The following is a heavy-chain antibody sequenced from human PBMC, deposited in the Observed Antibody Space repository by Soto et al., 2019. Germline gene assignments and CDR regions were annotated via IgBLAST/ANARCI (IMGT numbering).Heavy chain of an antibody. J-gene: IGHJ5*02. D-gene: IGHD6-13*01. V-gene: IGHV1-18*01. Sequence: GASVEVSCQASGYTFTSYCISWVRQAPGQGLEWMGWISAYNGNTNYAQKLQGRVTMTTDTSTSTAYMELRSLRSDDTAVYYCARVKGTIAAAGTYWWFDPWGQGTLVTVPQ. CDR2: ISAYNGNT. CDR3: ARVKGTIAAAGTYWWFDP. CDR1: GYTFTSYC.